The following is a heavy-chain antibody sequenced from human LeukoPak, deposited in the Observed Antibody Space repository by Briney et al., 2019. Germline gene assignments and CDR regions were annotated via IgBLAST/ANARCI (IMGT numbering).Heavy chain of an antibody. D-gene: IGHD1-7*01. CDR2: INQDGSEK. Sequence: GGSLRLSCAGSGFTFSRYWMSWVRQAPGKGLEWEANINQDGSEKYHVDSVRGRFTISRDNAKNSLYLQMNSLRAEDTAVYYCATMGLELLPYYFDYWGQGTLVTVSS. V-gene: IGHV3-7*01. CDR3: ATMGLELLPYYFDY. CDR1: GFTFSRYW. J-gene: IGHJ4*02.